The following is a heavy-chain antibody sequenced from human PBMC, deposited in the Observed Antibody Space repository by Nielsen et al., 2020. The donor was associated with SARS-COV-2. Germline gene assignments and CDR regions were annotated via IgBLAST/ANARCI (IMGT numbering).Heavy chain of an antibody. J-gene: IGHJ4*02. CDR3: ARAGPYDIVVVVAALDY. Sequence: GESLKISCAASGFTFSSYAMSWVRQAPGKGLEWVSAISGSGGSTYYADSVKGRFTISRDNSKNTLYLQMNSLRAEDTAVYYCARAGPYDIVVVVAALDYWGQGTLVTVSS. V-gene: IGHV3-23*01. CDR1: GFTFSSYA. CDR2: ISGSGGST. D-gene: IGHD2-15*01.